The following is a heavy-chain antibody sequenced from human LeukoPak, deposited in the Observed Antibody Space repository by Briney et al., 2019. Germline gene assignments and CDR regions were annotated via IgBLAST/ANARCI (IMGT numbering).Heavy chain of an antibody. CDR1: GFTFSNYW. CDR3: ARDLLGYNYYYMDV. D-gene: IGHD3-16*02. CDR2: INPDGSTT. V-gene: IGHV3-74*01. J-gene: IGHJ6*03. Sequence: PGGSLRLSCAASGFTFSNYWMHWVRQDPGKGLVWVSFINPDGSTTNYADSVKGRFTISRDNAKNALYLQMNSLRAEDTAVYYCARDLLGYNYYYMDVWGKGTTVTVSS.